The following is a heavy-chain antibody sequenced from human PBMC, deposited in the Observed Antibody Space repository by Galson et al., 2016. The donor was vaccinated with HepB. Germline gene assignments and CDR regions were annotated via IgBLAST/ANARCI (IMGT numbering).Heavy chain of an antibody. V-gene: IGHV7-4-1*02. CDR1: GYTFTSYA. J-gene: IGHJ4*02. D-gene: IGHD3-10*01. CDR3: AREGLNYYGSGGYYKSSW. CDR2: INTNTGNP. Sequence: SVKVSCKASGYTFTSYAMNWVRQAPGQGLEWMGWINTNTGNPTYAQGFTGRFVFSLDTSVSTAYLQISSLKAEDTAVYYCAREGLNYYGSGGYYKSSWWGQGTLVTVSS.